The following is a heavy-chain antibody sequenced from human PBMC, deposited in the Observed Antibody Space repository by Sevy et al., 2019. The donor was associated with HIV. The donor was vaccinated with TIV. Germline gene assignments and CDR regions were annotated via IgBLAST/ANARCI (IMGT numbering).Heavy chain of an antibody. CDR1: GYTLTELS. Sequence: ASVKVSCKVSGYTLTELSMHWVRQAPGKGLEWMGSFDPEDGETIYSQKFQGRVTMTDDTSTDTAYMELSSLRSEDTAVYYCATSRDYHVSSRSNFDFWGQGTLVTDSS. CDR2: FDPEDGET. CDR3: ATSRDYHVSSRSNFDF. V-gene: IGHV1-24*01. J-gene: IGHJ4*02. D-gene: IGHD6-19*01.